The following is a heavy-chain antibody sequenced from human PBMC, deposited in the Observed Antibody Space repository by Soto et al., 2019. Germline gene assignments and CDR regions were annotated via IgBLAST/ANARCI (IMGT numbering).Heavy chain of an antibody. V-gene: IGHV4-31*03. D-gene: IGHD3-22*01. CDR2: IYYSGST. CDR1: GGSISSGGYY. CDR3: QRGRYDSSGYTDY. Sequence: SETLSLTCTVSGGSISSGGYYWSWIRQHPGKGLEWIGYIYYSGSTYYNPSLKSRVTISVDTSKNQFSLKLSSVTAADTAVYYCQRGRYDSSGYTDYWGQGTLVTVSS. J-gene: IGHJ4*02.